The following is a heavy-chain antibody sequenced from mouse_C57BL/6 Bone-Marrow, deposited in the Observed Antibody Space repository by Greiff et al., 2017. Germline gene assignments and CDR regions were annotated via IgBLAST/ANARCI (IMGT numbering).Heavy chain of an antibody. CDR1: GFSLTSYG. Sequence: QVQLQQSGPGLVQPSQSLSITCTVSGFSLTSYGVHWVRQSPGKGLEWLGVIWRGGSTDYNAAFMSRLSITKDNSKSQVFFKMNRLQADDTAIYYCAKKGYYGSSHYYAMDYWGQGTSVTVSS. J-gene: IGHJ4*01. CDR2: IWRGGST. CDR3: AKKGYYGSSHYYAMDY. D-gene: IGHD1-1*01. V-gene: IGHV2-5*01.